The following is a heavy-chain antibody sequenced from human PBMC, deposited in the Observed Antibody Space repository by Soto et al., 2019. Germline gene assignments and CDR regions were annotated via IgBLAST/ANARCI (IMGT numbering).Heavy chain of an antibody. D-gene: IGHD6-19*01. Sequence: GGSLRLSCAASGFTFSSYAMSWVRQAPGKGLEWVSAISGSGGSTYYADSVKGRFTISGDNSKNTLYLQMNSLRAEDTAVYYCAKDLAVAGFFDYWGQGTLVTVSS. CDR3: AKDLAVAGFFDY. CDR2: ISGSGGST. J-gene: IGHJ4*02. CDR1: GFTFSSYA. V-gene: IGHV3-23*01.